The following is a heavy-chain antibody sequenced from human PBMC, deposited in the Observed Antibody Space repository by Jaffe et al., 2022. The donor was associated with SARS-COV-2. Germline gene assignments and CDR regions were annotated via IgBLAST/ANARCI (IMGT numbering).Heavy chain of an antibody. J-gene: IGHJ6*02. V-gene: IGHV3-53*01. CDR1: GFTVSSNY. Sequence: EVQLVESGGGLIQPGGSLRLSCAASGFTVSSNYMSWVRQAPGKGLQWVSVIYSGGSTYYADSVKGRFTISRDNSKNTLYLQMNSLRAEDTAVYYCARLTGDYYYGMDVWGQGTTVTVSS. D-gene: IGHD3-10*01. CDR3: ARLTGDYYYGMDV. CDR2: IYSGGST.